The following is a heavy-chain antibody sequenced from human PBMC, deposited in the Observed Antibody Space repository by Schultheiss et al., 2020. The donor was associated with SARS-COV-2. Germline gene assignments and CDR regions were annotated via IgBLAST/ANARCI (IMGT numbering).Heavy chain of an antibody. CDR3: ARVSMARKHYMDV. Sequence: SQTLSLTCTVSGGSISSYYWSWIRQPAGKGLEWIGYIYYSGSTNYNPSLKSRVTISVDTSKNQFSLKLSSVTAADTAVYYCARVSMARKHYMDVWGKGTTVTVSS. J-gene: IGHJ6*03. D-gene: IGHD2/OR15-2a*01. CDR2: IYYSGST. CDR1: GGSISSYY. V-gene: IGHV4-59*01.